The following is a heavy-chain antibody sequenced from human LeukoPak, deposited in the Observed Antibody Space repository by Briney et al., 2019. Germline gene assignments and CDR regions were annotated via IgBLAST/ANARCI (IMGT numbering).Heavy chain of an antibody. CDR2: IYYSGST. V-gene: IGHV4-38-2*02. CDR1: GYSISSGYY. CDR3: ARHSEPSNYDYGDYGVDY. J-gene: IGHJ4*02. D-gene: IGHD4-17*01. Sequence: SETLSLTCTVSGYSISSGYYWGWIRQPPGKGLEWIGSIYYSGSTYYNPSLKSRVTISVDTSKNQFSLKLSSVTAADTAVYYCARHSEPSNYDYGDYGVDYWGQGTLVTVSS.